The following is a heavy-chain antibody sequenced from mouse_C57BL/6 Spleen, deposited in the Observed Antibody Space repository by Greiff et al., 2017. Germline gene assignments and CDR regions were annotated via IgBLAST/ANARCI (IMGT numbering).Heavy chain of an antibody. CDR1: GYTFTSYW. V-gene: IGHV1-69*01. CDR3: ARRGLRRYYYAMDY. J-gene: IGHJ4*01. D-gene: IGHD2-4*01. Sequence: VQLQQPGAELVMPGASVKLSCKASGYTFTSYWMHWVKQRPGQGLEWIGEIDPSDSYTNYNQKFKGKSTLTVDKSSRTAYMQLSSLPYEDAAVYYCARRGLRRYYYAMDYWGQGTSVTVSS. CDR2: IDPSDSYT.